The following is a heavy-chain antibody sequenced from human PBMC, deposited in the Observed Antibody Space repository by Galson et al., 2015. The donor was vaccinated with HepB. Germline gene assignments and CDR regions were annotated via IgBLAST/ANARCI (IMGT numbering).Heavy chain of an antibody. CDR2: ISSSGSYI. CDR3: ARGTTAAAGGQLDY. Sequence: SLRLSCAASGFIFSTYHMNWVRQAPGKGLEWVSSISSSGSYIYSADSAKGRFTISRDNAKNSLYLQLSSLTAEDTGLYFCARGTTAAAGGQLDYWGQGTLVTVSS. CDR1: GFIFSTYH. D-gene: IGHD6-25*01. V-gene: IGHV3-21*01. J-gene: IGHJ4*02.